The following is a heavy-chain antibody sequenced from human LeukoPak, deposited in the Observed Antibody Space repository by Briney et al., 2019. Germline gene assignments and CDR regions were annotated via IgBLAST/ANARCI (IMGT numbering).Heavy chain of an antibody. D-gene: IGHD3-16*01. V-gene: IGHV3-7*04. J-gene: IGHJ4*02. CDR1: GFTLSSHW. Sequence: TGGSLRLSCAASGFTLSSHWMTWARQAPGKGLECVANIKPDGSERHYVDSVKGRFTISRDNAKNSLYLQVNSLRVEDTAVYYCARGARGFDYWGRGTLVTVSS. CDR3: ARGARGFDY. CDR2: IKPDGSER.